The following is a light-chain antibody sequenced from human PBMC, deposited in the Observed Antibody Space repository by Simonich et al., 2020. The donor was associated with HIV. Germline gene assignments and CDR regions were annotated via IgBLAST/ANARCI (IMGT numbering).Light chain of an antibody. V-gene: IGKV4-1*01. CDR2: WSS. J-gene: IGKJ1*01. Sequence: DIVMTQSPDSLAVSLGERATINCNSSQSVLYSSNNKNYLVWYQQKPGQPPKLLIYWSSTRESGVPDRFSGSGSGTDFTLTISSLPAEDVAVYYCQQYYSTPRTFGQGTKVEIK. CDR3: QQYYSTPRT. CDR1: QSVLYSSNNKNY.